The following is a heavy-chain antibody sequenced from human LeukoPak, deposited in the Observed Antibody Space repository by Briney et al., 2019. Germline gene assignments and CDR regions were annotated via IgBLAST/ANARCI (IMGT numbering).Heavy chain of an antibody. CDR3: ARDRIVGATTESFDY. Sequence: GGSLRLSCPASGFTFDDYGMSWVRQAPGKGLEWVSGINWNGGSTGYADSVKGRFTISRDNAKNSLYLQMNSLRAEDTALYYCARDRIVGATTESFDYWGQGTLVTVSS. V-gene: IGHV3-20*04. D-gene: IGHD1-26*01. J-gene: IGHJ4*02. CDR1: GFTFDDYG. CDR2: INWNGGST.